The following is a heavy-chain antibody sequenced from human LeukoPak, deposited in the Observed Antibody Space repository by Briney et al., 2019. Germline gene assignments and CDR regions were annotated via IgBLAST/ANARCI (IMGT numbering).Heavy chain of an antibody. D-gene: IGHD3-22*01. CDR3: ASLDSSGYYDFDY. CDR1: GYTFTSYD. CDR2: MNPNSGNT. Sequence: ASVKVSCKASGYTFTSYDINWVRQATGQGLEWMGWMNPNSGNTGYAQKFQGRVTMTRNTSISTAYMELSSLRSEDTAVYYCASLDSSGYYDFDYWGQGTLVTVSS. J-gene: IGHJ4*02. V-gene: IGHV1-8*01.